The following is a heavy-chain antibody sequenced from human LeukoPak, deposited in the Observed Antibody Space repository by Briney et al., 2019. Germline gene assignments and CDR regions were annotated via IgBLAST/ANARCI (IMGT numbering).Heavy chain of an antibody. V-gene: IGHV4-34*01. CDR2: INHSGST. CDR3: ARQPGVSSGYFPIDY. D-gene: IGHD3-22*01. CDR1: GGSFSGYY. Sequence: PSETLSLTCAVYGGSFSGYYWSWIRQPPGKGLEWIGEINHSGSTNYNPSLKSRVTISVDTSKNQFSLKLSSVTAADTAVYYCARQPGVSSGYFPIDYWGQGTLVTVSP. J-gene: IGHJ4*02.